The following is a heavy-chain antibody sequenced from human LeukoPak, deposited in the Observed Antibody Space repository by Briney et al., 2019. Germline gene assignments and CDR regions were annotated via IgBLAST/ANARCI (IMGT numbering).Heavy chain of an antibody. Sequence: SETLSLTCTVSGGSISSYYWSWIRQPLGKGLEWIGYIYYSGSTNYNPSLKSRVTISVDTSKNQFSLKLSSVTAADPAVYYCAVRRPAAGIDYWGQGTLVTVSS. CDR3: AVRRPAAGIDY. CDR2: IYYSGST. V-gene: IGHV4-59*12. CDR1: GGSISSYY. J-gene: IGHJ4*02. D-gene: IGHD6-13*01.